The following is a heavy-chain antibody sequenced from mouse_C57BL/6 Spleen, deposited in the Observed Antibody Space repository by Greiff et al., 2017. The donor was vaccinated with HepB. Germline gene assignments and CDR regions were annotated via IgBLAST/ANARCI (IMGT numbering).Heavy chain of an antibody. D-gene: IGHD2-5*01. CDR3: AAYYSNWVFAY. J-gene: IGHJ3*01. V-gene: IGHV1-18*01. CDR1: GYTFTDYN. CDR2: INPNNGGT. Sequence: EVQLQQSGPELVKPGASVKIPCKASGYTFTDYNMDWVKQSHGKSLEWIGDINPNNGGTIYNQKFKGKATLTVDKSSSTAYMELRSLTSEDTAVYYCAAYYSNWVFAYWGQGTLVTVSA.